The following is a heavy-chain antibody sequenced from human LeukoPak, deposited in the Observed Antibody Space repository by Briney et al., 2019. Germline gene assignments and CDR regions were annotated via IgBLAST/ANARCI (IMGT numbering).Heavy chain of an antibody. Sequence: GGSLRLSCAASGLTFSSFAMSWVRQAPGEGLEWVSAISDSGGSTYYADSVKGRFTISRDNSKNTLYLQMHSLRAEGTALYYCAKGTLAVAGRYYFDHWGQGTLVTVSS. CDR3: AKGTLAVAGRYYFDH. J-gene: IGHJ4*02. V-gene: IGHV3-23*01. D-gene: IGHD6-19*01. CDR2: ISDSGGST. CDR1: GLTFSSFA.